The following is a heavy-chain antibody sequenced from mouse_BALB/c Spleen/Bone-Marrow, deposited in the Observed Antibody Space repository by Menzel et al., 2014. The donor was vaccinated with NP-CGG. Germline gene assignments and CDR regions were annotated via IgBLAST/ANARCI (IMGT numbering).Heavy chain of an antibody. CDR3: ARKGAMITHYYAMDY. CDR1: GFTFSSFG. D-gene: IGHD2-4*01. Sequence: EVKLMESGGGLVQPGGSRKLSCAASGFTFSSFGMHWVRQAPEKGLEWVAYISNGSSTIYYADTVKGRFTISRDNPKNTLFLQMTSLRSGDTAMYYCARKGAMITHYYAMDYWGQGTSVTVSS. V-gene: IGHV5-17*02. CDR2: ISNGSSTI. J-gene: IGHJ4*01.